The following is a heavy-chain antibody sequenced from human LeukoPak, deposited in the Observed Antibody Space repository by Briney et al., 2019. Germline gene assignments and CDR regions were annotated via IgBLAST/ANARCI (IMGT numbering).Heavy chain of an antibody. CDR3: TREAGIVGTYYYYGMDV. J-gene: IGHJ6*02. CDR2: IRSKAYGGTT. Sequence: GGSLRLSCTASEFTFGDYAMSWVRQAPGKGLEWVGFIRSKAYGGTTEYAASVKGRFTISRDDSKSIAYLQMNSLKTEDTAVYYCTREAGIVGTYYYYGMDVWGQGTTVTVSS. D-gene: IGHD1-26*01. CDR1: EFTFGDYA. V-gene: IGHV3-49*04.